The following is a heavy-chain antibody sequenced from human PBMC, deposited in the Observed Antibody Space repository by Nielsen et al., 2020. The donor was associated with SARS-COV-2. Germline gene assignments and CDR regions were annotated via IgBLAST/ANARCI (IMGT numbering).Heavy chain of an antibody. D-gene: IGHD1-26*01. J-gene: IGHJ5*02. V-gene: IGHV1-8*01. CDR2: MNPNTGDT. CDR3: ARMDVGPTFEKWFDP. CDR1: GYTFTSDE. Sequence: ASVKVSCKASGYTFTSDEINWVRQATGQGLEWIGWMNPNTGDTGYSQRFLGRVTMTRDTSISTAYMELSSLRSDDTAVYYCARMDVGPTFEKWFDPWGQGTLVTVSS.